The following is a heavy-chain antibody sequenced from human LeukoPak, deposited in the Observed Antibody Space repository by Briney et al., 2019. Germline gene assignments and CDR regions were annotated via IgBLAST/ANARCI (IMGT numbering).Heavy chain of an antibody. V-gene: IGHV3-7*01. CDR1: GLIHRIYC. Sequence: GRSLRLSCAAWGLIHRIYCMSWASHAPAKGREGVAKIREEGSDKDYVHCVKGRFTISGENAKSSLYLQMTRLSAEDTAVYYCARDVIARNHYYYMDVWGKGTTVTVSS. CDR3: ARDVIARNHYYYMDV. J-gene: IGHJ6*03. D-gene: IGHD1-14*01. CDR2: IREEGSDK.